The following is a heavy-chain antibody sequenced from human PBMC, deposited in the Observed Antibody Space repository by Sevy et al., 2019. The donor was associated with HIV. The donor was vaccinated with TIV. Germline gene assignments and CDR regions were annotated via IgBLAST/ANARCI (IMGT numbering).Heavy chain of an antibody. CDR1: GFTFSKYS. D-gene: IGHD2-8*01. J-gene: IGHJ4*02. Sequence: GGSLRLSCAASGFTFSKYSMSWIRQTPGKGLGWVSTFTFGCGKINYADSLKGRFTISRDDSRNTFYLQMNRLRAEETAIYNWAREGCTKPNDYGGKGTGVTASS. CDR2: FTFGCGKI. CDR3: AREGCTKPNDY. V-gene: IGHV3-23*01.